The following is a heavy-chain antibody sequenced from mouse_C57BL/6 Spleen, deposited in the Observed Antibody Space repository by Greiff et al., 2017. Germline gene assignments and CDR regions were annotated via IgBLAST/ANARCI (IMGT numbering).Heavy chain of an antibody. CDR1: GFTFSSYG. V-gene: IGHV5-6*02. CDR3: ASDGYYAMDY. Sequence: EVKVEESGGDLVKPGGSLKLSCAASGFTFSSYGMSWVRQTPDKRLEWVATICSGGSSTYYPDSVKGRFTISSDNAKITLYLQMSSLKSEDKAMYYCASDGYYAMDYWGQGTSVTVSS. CDR2: ICSGGSST. J-gene: IGHJ4*01. D-gene: IGHD2-3*01.